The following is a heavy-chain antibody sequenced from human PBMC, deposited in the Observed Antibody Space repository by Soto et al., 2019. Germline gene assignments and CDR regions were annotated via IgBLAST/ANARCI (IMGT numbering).Heavy chain of an antibody. CDR2: INHGGRT. J-gene: IGHJ6*02. CDR1: GGSFSGYY. V-gene: IGHV4-34*01. Sequence: KPSETLSLTCAVYGGSFSGYYWSWIRQPPGKGLEWIGEINHGGRTNYSPSLKSRLTISVDTSKNQFSLKLTSVTAADTAVYYCARGRTGMDVWGQGTTVTVSS. CDR3: ARGRTGMDV.